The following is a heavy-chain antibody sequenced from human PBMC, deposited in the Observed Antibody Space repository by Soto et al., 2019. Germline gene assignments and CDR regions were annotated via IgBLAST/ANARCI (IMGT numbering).Heavy chain of an antibody. V-gene: IGHV1-8*01. J-gene: IGHJ5*02. Sequence: QVLLVQSGAEVKKPGASVKVSCKASGYTFTSYDINWVRQATGQGLEWMGWMNPNSGNTGYAQKFQGRVTMTRNTSISTAYMELSSLRSEDTAVYYCARERSAAGTGWFDPWGQGTLVTVSS. D-gene: IGHD6-13*01. CDR2: MNPNSGNT. CDR3: ARERSAAGTGWFDP. CDR1: GYTFTSYD.